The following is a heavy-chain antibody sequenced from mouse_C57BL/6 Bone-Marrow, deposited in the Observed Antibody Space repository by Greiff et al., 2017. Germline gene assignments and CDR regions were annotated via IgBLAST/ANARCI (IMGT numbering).Heavy chain of an antibody. V-gene: IGHV1-9*01. CDR1: GYTFTGYW. CDR2: ILPGSGST. J-gene: IGHJ1*03. Sequence: QVQLQQSGAELMKPGASVKLSCKATGYTFTGYWIEWVKQRPGHGLEWIGEILPGSGSTNYNEKFKGKATFTADTSSTTAYMQLSSLTTEDSAIYYCARSPFDYYGSSLCYFDVWGKGTTVTVSS. D-gene: IGHD1-1*01. CDR3: ARSPFDYYGSSLCYFDV.